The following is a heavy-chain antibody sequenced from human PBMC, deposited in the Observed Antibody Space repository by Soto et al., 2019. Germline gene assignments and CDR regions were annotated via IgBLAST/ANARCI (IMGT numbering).Heavy chain of an antibody. Sequence: QVQLQESGPGLVKPSQTLSLTCTVSGGSISNGGYYWSWIRQHPGKGLEWIGYIYYSGSTYYNPSLKSRVTISVDTSKNQFSLKLSSVTAADTAVYYCARVRTRIRGHYFDYWGQGTLVTVSS. CDR3: ARVRTRIRGHYFDY. J-gene: IGHJ4*02. CDR2: IYYSGST. D-gene: IGHD2-15*01. V-gene: IGHV4-31*03. CDR1: GGSISNGGYY.